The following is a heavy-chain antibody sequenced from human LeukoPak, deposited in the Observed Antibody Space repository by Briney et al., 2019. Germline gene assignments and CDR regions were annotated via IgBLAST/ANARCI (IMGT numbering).Heavy chain of an antibody. CDR1: GFTFSSYA. V-gene: IGHV3-23*01. CDR3: AKDACPGWVRGVIIFPS. CDR2: ISGSGGST. Sequence: GRSLRLFRAASGFTFSSYAMSWVSHAPGKGLEWVTAISGSGGSTYYADSVKGRFTISRDNSKNTLYLQMNSLRAEDTAVYYCAKDACPGWVRGVIIFPSWGQATLVTFSS. J-gene: IGHJ4*02. D-gene: IGHD3-10*01.